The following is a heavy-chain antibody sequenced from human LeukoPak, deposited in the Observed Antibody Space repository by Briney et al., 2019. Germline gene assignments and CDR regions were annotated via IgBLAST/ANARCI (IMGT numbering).Heavy chain of an antibody. V-gene: IGHV7-4-1*02. Sequence: ASVRVSCKASGYTFTSYAMNWVRQAPGQGLEWMGWINTNTGNPTYAQGFTGRFVFSLDTSVSTAYLQISSLKAEDTAVYYCARSYDSSGYNNWFDPWGQGTLVTVSS. J-gene: IGHJ5*02. CDR2: INTNTGNP. D-gene: IGHD3-22*01. CDR1: GYTFTSYA. CDR3: ARSYDSSGYNNWFDP.